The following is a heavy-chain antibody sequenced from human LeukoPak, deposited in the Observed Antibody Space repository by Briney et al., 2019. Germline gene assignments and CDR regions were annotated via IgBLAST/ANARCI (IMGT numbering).Heavy chain of an antibody. Sequence: SETLSLTCTVSGGSISSSSYYWGWIRQPPGKGLEWIGSIYYSGSTYDNPSLKSRVTISVDTSKNQFSLKLRSVTAADTAVYYCARMPAVSPWFDPWGQGTLVTVSS. J-gene: IGHJ5*02. D-gene: IGHD2-2*01. V-gene: IGHV4-39*01. CDR1: GGSISSSSYY. CDR3: ARMPAVSPWFDP. CDR2: IYYSGST.